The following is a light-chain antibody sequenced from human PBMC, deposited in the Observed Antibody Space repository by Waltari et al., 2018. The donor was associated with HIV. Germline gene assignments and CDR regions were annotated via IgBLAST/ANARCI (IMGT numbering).Light chain of an antibody. CDR1: SCNIGAGYP. CDR2: GNS. J-gene: IGLJ1*01. Sequence: QSVLTPPPSVSGAPGQRVTISCTGSSCNIGAGYPVHWYQQLPGTAPKLLIYGNSNRPSGVPDRFSGSKSGTSASLAITGLQAEDEADYHCQSHDSSLSGYVFGTGTKVTVL. CDR3: QSHDSSLSGYV. V-gene: IGLV1-40*01.